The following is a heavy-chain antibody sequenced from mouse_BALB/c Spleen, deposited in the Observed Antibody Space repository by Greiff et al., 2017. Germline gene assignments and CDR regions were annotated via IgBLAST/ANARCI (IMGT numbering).Heavy chain of an antibody. CDR1: GYTFTSYW. D-gene: IGHD2-12*01. CDR3: ARSYAGY. CDR2: IYPGDGDT. Sequence: VPLQQSGAELARPGASVKLSCKASGYTFTSYWMQWVKQRPGQGLEWIGAIYPGDGDTRYTQKFKGKATLTADKSSSTAYMQLSSLASEDSAVYYCARSYAGYWGEGTTLTVSS. J-gene: IGHJ2*01. V-gene: IGHV1-87*01.